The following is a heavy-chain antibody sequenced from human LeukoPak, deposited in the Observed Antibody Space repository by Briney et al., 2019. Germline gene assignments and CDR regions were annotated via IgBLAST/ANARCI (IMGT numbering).Heavy chain of an antibody. V-gene: IGHV3-74*01. CDR3: ARDLGQYYDTSDSWIDP. CDR2: INSDGINT. D-gene: IGHD3-22*01. CDR1: GCTYSNYW. J-gene: IGHJ5*02. Sequence: SLPLSCEGSGCTYSNYWWHWVRQAPGKGLVWVSRINSDGINTSYADSVKGRFTISRDNAKNTLNLHMNSLRAEDTAVYYCARDLGQYYDTSDSWIDPWGQGTL.